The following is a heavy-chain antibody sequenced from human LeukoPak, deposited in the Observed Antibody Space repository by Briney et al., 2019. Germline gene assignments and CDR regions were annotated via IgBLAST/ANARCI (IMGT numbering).Heavy chain of an antibody. J-gene: IGHJ6*03. D-gene: IGHD5-18*01. CDR3: ARVYTVMGATTVDHYHYYMDV. Sequence: SQTLSLTCTVSGGSIRSGSYYWSWIRQPAGKGLEWIGHIYTRGTTNYNPSVKSRVAVSLDTSKNQISLKLSSVTAADTAIYYCARVYTVMGATTVDHYHYYMDVWGKGTTVTVSS. CDR1: GGSIRSGSYY. V-gene: IGHV4-61*09. CDR2: IYTRGTT.